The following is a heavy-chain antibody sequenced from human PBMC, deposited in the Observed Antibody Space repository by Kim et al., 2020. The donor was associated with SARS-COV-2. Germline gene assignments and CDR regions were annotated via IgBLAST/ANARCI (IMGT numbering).Heavy chain of an antibody. J-gene: IGHJ4*02. CDR3: AKDIGYSGYERCDY. CDR1: GFTFDDYA. V-gene: IGHV3-9*01. Sequence: GGSLRLSCAASGFTFDDYAMHWVRQAPGKGIEWVSGISWNSGSIGYADSVKGRFTIARDNAKNSMYLQMNSLRAEDTAVYHCAKDIGYSGYERCDYMGQG. D-gene: IGHD5-12*01. CDR2: ISWNSGSI.